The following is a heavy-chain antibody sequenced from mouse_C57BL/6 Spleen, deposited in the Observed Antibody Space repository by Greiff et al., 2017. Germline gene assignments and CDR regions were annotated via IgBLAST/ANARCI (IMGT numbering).Heavy chain of an antibody. J-gene: IGHJ2*01. CDR3: ARGPPLFTTVVAGFDY. CDR1: GYSITSGYY. CDR2: ISYDGSN. D-gene: IGHD1-1*01. Sequence: ESGPGLVKPSQSLSLTCSVTGYSITSGYYWNWIRQFPGNKLEWMGYISYDGSNNYNPSLKNRISITRDTSKNQFFLKLNSVTTEDTATYYCARGPPLFTTVVAGFDYWGQGTTLTVSS. V-gene: IGHV3-6*01.